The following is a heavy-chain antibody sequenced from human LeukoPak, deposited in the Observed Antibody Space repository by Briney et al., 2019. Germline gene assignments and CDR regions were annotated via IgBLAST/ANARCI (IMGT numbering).Heavy chain of an antibody. J-gene: IGHJ3*02. Sequence: GASVKVSCKASGYTFTSYGISWVRQAPGQGLEWMGWISAYNGNTNYAQKLQGRVTMTTDTSTSTAYMELRSLRSDDTAVYYCARDFWGGYCSSTSCQGAFDIWGQGTMVTVSS. CDR3: ARDFWGGYCSSTSCQGAFDI. D-gene: IGHD2-2*01. CDR1: GYTFTSYG. CDR2: ISAYNGNT. V-gene: IGHV1-18*01.